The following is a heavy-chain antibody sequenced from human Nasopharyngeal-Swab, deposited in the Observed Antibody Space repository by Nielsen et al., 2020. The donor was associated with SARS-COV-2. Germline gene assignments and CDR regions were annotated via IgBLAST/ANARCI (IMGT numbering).Heavy chain of an antibody. D-gene: IGHD3-10*01. CDR1: GYTFTSYD. CDR3: AREGVYYYGSGSRFSYMDV. J-gene: IGHJ6*03. V-gene: IGHV1-8*01. CDR2: MNPNSGNT. Sequence: ASVKVSCKASGYTFTSYDINWVRQATGQGLEWMGWMNPNSGNTGYAQKFQGGVTMTRNTSISTAYMELSSLRSEDTAVYYCAREGVYYYGSGSRFSYMDVWGKGTTVTVSS.